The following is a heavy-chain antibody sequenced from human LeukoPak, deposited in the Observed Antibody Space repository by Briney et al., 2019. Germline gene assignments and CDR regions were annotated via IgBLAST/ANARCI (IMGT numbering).Heavy chain of an antibody. V-gene: IGHV3-30*04. J-gene: IGHJ4*02. CDR1: GFTFSSYA. CDR3: ATRIWGVY. CDR2: ISYDGSNK. D-gene: IGHD7-27*01. Sequence: GGSLRLSCAASGFTFSSYAMHWVRQAPGKGLEWVAVISYDGSNKYYADSVKGRFTISRDNSKNTLYLQMNSLRADDAAVYYCATRIWGVYWGQGTLVTVSS.